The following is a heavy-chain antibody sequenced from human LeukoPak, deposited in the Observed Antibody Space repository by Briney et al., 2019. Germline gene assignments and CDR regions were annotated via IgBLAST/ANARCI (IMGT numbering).Heavy chain of an antibody. CDR3: ARDTRIAAAGNDY. CDR2: ISSSSSYI. J-gene: IGHJ4*02. V-gene: IGHV3-21*01. CDR1: GFTFSSYS. D-gene: IGHD6-13*01. Sequence: PGGSLRLSCAASGFTFSSYSMNWVRQAPGKGLGWVSSISSSSSYIYYADSVKGRFTISRDNAKNSLHLQMNSLRAEDTAVYYCARDTRIAAAGNDYWGQGTLVTVSS.